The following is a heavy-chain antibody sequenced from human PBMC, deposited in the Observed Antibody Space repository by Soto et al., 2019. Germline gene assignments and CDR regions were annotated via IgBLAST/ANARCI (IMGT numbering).Heavy chain of an antibody. CDR2: INPATGAA. J-gene: IGHJ3*02. Sequence: QLHLVQSGAVVKKPGASVTVSCSASGYTVTAYYMHWVRQAPGRGLEWMGGINPATGAAKYTQTFQGRVTLTRDTSTSKVFMELRGLKSEDTAVFYCARGGGVGVAGSAAFDMWGQGTLVTVSS. CDR1: GYTVTAYY. CDR3: ARGGGVGVAGSAAFDM. V-gene: IGHV1-2*02. D-gene: IGHD3-3*01.